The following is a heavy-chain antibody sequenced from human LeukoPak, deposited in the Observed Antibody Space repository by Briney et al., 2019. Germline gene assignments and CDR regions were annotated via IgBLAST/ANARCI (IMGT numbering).Heavy chain of an antibody. CDR1: GFSFSAYW. Sequence: PGGSLRLSCAASGFSFSAYWMSWVRQAPGKGLEWVSAISGSGGSTYYADSVKGRFTISRDNSKNTLYLQMNSLRAEDTAVYYCAKDRRPYDSSSAPDYWGQGTLVTVSS. V-gene: IGHV3-23*01. D-gene: IGHD3-22*01. CDR2: ISGSGGST. J-gene: IGHJ4*02. CDR3: AKDRRPYDSSSAPDY.